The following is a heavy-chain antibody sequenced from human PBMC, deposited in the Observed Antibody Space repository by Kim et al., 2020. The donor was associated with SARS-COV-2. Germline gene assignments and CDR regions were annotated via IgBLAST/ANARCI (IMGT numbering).Heavy chain of an antibody. D-gene: IGHD3-22*01. Sequence: GGSLRLSCAASGFTFSSYAMSWVRQAPGKGLEWVSAISSSGGSTYYADSVKGRFTISRDNSKNTLYLQMNSLRAEDTAVYYCAKGDQGYYDSSGYYSYGMHVWREGTTLTVP. J-gene: IGHJ6*02. CDR2: ISSSGGST. CDR3: AKGDQGYYDSSGYYSYGMHV. V-gene: IGHV3-23*01. CDR1: GFTFSSYA.